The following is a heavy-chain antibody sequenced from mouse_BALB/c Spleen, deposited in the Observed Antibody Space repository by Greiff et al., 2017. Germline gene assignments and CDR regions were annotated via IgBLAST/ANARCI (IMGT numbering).Heavy chain of an antibody. CDR3: TRDRGDRYVAMDY. D-gene: IGHD2-14*01. CDR2: ISSGGSYT. CDR1: GFTFSSYT. J-gene: IGHJ4*01. V-gene: IGHV5-6-4*01. Sequence: EVKLMESGGGLVKPGGSLKLSCAASGFTFSSYTMSWVRQTPEKRLEWVATISSGGSYTYYPDSVKGRFTISRDNAKNTLYLQMSSLKSEDTAMYYCTRDRGDRYVAMDYWGQGTSVAVSS.